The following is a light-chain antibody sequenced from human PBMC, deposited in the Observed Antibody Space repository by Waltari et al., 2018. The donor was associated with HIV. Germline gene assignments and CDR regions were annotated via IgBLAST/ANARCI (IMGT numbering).Light chain of an antibody. CDR1: SSYVGGYNL. CDR2: EVS. CDR3: CAYAGSTTYVI. Sequence: QSALTQPASVAGSPGQSTTISFTGTSSYVGGYNLVSWYQQHPGKAPKLMIYEVSKRPSGVSNRFSGSKSGNTASLTISGLQAEDEADYYCCAYAGSTTYVIFGGGTKLTVL. V-gene: IGLV2-23*02. J-gene: IGLJ2*01.